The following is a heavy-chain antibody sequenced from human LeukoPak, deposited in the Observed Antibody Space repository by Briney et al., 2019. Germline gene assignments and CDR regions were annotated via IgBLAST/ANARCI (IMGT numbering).Heavy chain of an antibody. D-gene: IGHD6-19*01. CDR1: GFTFDDYG. J-gene: IGHJ5*01. CDR3: ARVAGSSGWYLNWFDS. Sequence: GGSLRLSCDASGFTFDDYGMSWVRQAPGKGLEWVSGINWNGGSIGYADSVKGRFTISRDNAKNSLYLQMNSLRAEDTALYYCARVAGSSGWYLNWFDSWGQGTPVTVSS. V-gene: IGHV3-20*04. CDR2: INWNGGSI.